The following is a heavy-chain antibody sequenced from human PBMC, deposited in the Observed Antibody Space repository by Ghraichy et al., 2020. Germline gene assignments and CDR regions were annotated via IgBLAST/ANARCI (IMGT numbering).Heavy chain of an antibody. Sequence: SETLSLTCTVSYAAINTDVYYWGWIRQYPGKGLEWIGYMLYGGSMYLSPSLQSRASLSLDTSTNQFSLTLTSVTAADTAVYFCARAFSRGALQWLPDFWGRGTLVTVSS. CDR3: ARAFSRGALQWLPDF. CDR2: MLYGGSM. V-gene: IGHV4-31*03. J-gene: IGHJ4*02. D-gene: IGHD5-18*01. CDR1: YAAINTDVYY.